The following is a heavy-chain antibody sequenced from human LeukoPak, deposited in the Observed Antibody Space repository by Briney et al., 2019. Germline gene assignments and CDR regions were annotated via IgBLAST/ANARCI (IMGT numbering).Heavy chain of an antibody. J-gene: IGHJ5*02. D-gene: IGHD5-18*01. Sequence: ASVKVSCKASGYTFTSYYMHWVRQAPGQGLEWMGIINPSETSTTYAQKFQGRVTMTRDTSISTAYMELSRLRSDDTAVYYCARSGYSYGRYNWFDPWGQGTLVTVSS. CDR1: GYTFTSYY. CDR3: ARSGYSYGRYNWFDP. CDR2: INPSETST. V-gene: IGHV1-46*01.